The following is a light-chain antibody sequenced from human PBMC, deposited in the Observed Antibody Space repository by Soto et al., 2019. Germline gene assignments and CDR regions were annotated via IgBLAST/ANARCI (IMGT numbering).Light chain of an antibody. Sequence: QSVLTQPPSASGSPGQSVTISCTGTSSDGGNYKYVSWYQQHPGKAPKLMIYEVTKRPSGVPDRFSGSESGNTASLTVSGLQAEDEADYYCSSYAGSHNLVFGGGTKLTVL. J-gene: IGLJ2*01. CDR1: SSDGGNYKY. CDR2: EVT. V-gene: IGLV2-8*01. CDR3: SSYAGSHNLV.